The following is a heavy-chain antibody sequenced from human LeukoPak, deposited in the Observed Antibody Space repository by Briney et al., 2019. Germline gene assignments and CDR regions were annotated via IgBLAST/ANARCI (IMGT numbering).Heavy chain of an antibody. V-gene: IGHV3-48*03. CDR3: AGDPLDYGKIDY. J-gene: IGHJ4*02. CDR2: ISSSSTI. D-gene: IGHD4-17*01. CDR1: GFTFSSYE. Sequence: PGGSLRLSCAASGFTFSSYEMNWVRQAPGKGLEWVSYISSSSTIYYADSVKGRFTISRDNAKNSLYLQMNSLRAEDTAVYYCAGDPLDYGKIDYRGQGTLVTVSS.